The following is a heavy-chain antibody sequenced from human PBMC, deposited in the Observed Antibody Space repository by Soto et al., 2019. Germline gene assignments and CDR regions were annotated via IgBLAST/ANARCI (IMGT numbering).Heavy chain of an antibody. CDR3: AKLLLSPHDAFDI. J-gene: IGHJ3*02. CDR2: ISWNSGSI. Sequence: LRLSCAASGFTFDDYAMHWVRQAPGKGLEWVSGISWNSGSIGYADSVKGRFTISRDNAKNSLYLQMNSLRAEDTALYYCAKLLLSPHDAFDIWGQGTIVTVSS. CDR1: GFTFDDYA. V-gene: IGHV3-9*01.